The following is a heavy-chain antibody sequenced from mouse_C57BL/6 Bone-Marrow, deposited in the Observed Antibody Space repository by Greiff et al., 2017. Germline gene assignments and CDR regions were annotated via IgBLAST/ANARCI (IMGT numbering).Heavy chain of an antibody. Sequence: VQLQQSGAELVRPGASVTLSCKASGYTFTDYEMHWVKQTPVQGLEWIGAIDPETGGTAYNQKFKGKAILTADKSSSTAYMELRSLTSEDSAVYYCTRLVYGNYEGYWGQGTTLTVSS. CDR3: TRLVYGNYEGY. V-gene: IGHV1-15*01. D-gene: IGHD2-1*01. CDR2: IDPETGGT. CDR1: GYTFTDYE. J-gene: IGHJ2*01.